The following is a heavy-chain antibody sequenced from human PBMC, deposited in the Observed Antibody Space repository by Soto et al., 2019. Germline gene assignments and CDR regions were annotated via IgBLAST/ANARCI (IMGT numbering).Heavy chain of an antibody. D-gene: IGHD3-10*01. V-gene: IGHV1-69*13. Sequence: ASVKVSCKASGGTFSSYAISWVRQAPGQGLEWMGGIIPIFGTANYAQKFQGRVTITADESTSTAYMELSSLRSEDTAVYYCARDEWFGELLTYYGMDVWGKGPRVTVPS. CDR2: IIPIFGTA. CDR1: GGTFSSYA. J-gene: IGHJ6*04. CDR3: ARDEWFGELLTYYGMDV.